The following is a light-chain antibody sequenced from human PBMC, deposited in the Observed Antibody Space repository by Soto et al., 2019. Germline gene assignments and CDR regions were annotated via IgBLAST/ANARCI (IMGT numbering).Light chain of an antibody. V-gene: IGKV1-5*01. CDR3: QQTHSLPLS. J-gene: IGKJ3*01. CDR1: QSITGW. CDR2: DAS. Sequence: DIQMTQSPSTLSASVGDRVTITCRASQSITGWLAWYQQKPGKAPKLLISDASSLERGVPSRFSGSGSGTDFTFTISSLQPEDIATYYCQQTHSLPLSFGPGTKVDIK.